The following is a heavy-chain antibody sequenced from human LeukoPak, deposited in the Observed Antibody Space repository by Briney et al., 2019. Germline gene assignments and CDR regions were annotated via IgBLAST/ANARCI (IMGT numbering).Heavy chain of an antibody. V-gene: IGHV4-59*08. D-gene: IGHD4-11*01. CDR2: IYYSGST. CDR1: GGSISSYY. J-gene: IGHJ4*02. CDR3: ARGGGHTVTRPFDY. Sequence: SETLSLTCTVSGGSISSYYWSWIRQPPGKGLEWIGYIYYSGSTNYNPSLKSRVTISVDTSKNQFSLKLSSVTAADTAVYYCARGGGHTVTRPFDYWGQGTLVTVSS.